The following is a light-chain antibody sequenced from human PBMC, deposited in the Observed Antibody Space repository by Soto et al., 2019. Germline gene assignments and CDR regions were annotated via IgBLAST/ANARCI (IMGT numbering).Light chain of an antibody. CDR1: QSISSNY. Sequence: EFVLTQSPGTLSLSPWERATLSCRASQSISSNYLAWYQQKPGQAPRLLIYDTFSRAAGIPDRFTGSGSGTDFTLAISRLEPEDFAVYFCHQYDISPVTLGQGTKVDIK. J-gene: IGKJ1*01. V-gene: IGKV3-20*01. CDR3: HQYDISPVT. CDR2: DTF.